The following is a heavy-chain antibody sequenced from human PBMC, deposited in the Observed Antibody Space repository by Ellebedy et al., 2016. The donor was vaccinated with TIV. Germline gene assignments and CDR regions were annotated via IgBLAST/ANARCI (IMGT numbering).Heavy chain of an antibody. CDR2: ISAYNGNT. CDR3: ARDLSGGVPYNWFDP. D-gene: IGHD2-15*01. CDR1: GYTFTGYY. J-gene: IGHJ5*02. V-gene: IGHV1-18*04. Sequence: ASVKVSXXASGYTFTGYYMHWVRQAPGQGLEWMGWISAYNGNTNYAQKLQGRVTMTTDTSTSTAYMELRSLRSDDTAVYYCARDLSGGVPYNWFDPWGQGTLVTVSS.